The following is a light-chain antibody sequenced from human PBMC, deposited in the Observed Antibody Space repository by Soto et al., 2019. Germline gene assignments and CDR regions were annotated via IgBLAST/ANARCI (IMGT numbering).Light chain of an antibody. CDR1: SSYVGGYNY. CDR2: DVS. CDR3: SSYTSSSTLYYV. Sequence: QSVLTQPASVSGSPGQSITISCTGTSSYVGGYNYVSWYQQHPGKAPKLMIYDVSNRPSGVSNRFSGSKSGNTASLTISGLQAEDEADYYCSSYTSSSTLYYVFGTGTKLTVL. V-gene: IGLV2-14*01. J-gene: IGLJ1*01.